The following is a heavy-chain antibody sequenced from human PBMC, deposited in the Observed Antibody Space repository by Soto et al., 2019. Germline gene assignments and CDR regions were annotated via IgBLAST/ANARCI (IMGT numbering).Heavy chain of an antibody. Sequence: EVQVVESGGGLVQPGGSLRLSCAASGFTFSSYSMNWVRQAPGKGLEWVSYISSSSRTIYYADSVKGRFTISRDNAKNSLYLQINSLRAEDTAVYYCARHPERIAQIGWFDPWGQGTLVTVSS. J-gene: IGHJ5*02. V-gene: IGHV3-48*01. D-gene: IGHD6-13*01. CDR2: ISSSSRTI. CDR3: ARHPERIAQIGWFDP. CDR1: GFTFSSYS.